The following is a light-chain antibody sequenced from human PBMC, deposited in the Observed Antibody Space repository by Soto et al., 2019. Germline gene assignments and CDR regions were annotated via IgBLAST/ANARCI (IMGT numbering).Light chain of an antibody. CDR2: RAS. V-gene: IGKV3-20*01. CDR1: ESVTNNY. Sequence: ESVLTQSPGTLSLSPGERSTLSCMAIESVTNNYLAWYQQKPGQAPRLLIYRASSRATGIPDRFSGSGSGTDFTLTISRLAPEDFAVYYCQQYGSSQITFGQGTRLEIK. CDR3: QQYGSSQIT. J-gene: IGKJ5*01.